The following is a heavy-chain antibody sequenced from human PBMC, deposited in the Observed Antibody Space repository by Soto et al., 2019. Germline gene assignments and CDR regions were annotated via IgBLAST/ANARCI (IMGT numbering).Heavy chain of an antibody. Sequence: GGSLRLSCAASGFTFKTCGMHWVRQAPGKGLEWVAVIWYDGITTYYADSVKGRFTISRDSSKNTLFLQMNSLGAEDTAVYYCVRDIALPMNRPNDAFNVWGQGTMVTVSS. CDR2: IWYDGITT. J-gene: IGHJ3*01. CDR3: VRDIALPMNRPNDAFNV. CDR1: GFTFKTCG. V-gene: IGHV3-33*01. D-gene: IGHD2-15*01.